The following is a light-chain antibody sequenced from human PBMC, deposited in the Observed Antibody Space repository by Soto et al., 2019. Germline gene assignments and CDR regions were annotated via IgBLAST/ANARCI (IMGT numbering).Light chain of an antibody. CDR3: QQLNSYPLT. J-gene: IGKJ4*01. CDR1: QGINSY. Sequence: DIQLTQSPSFLSASVGDTVTVTCRASQGINSYLAWYQQRPGKAPKLLIYAASTLKSGVPARFSGSGSGTEFTLTISSLQPEDFATYYCQQLNSYPLTFGGGTKVEIK. CDR2: AAS. V-gene: IGKV1-9*01.